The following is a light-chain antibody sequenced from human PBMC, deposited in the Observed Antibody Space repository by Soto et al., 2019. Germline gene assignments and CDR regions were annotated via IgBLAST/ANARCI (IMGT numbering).Light chain of an antibody. CDR2: GAS. Sequence: EIVLTQSPGTLSLSPGDRATLSCRTSQSVSSSYLAWYQQKPGQAPMLLIYGASRRATGIPDRFSGSGSGTDFTLTISRLEPEDFAVYFCQQYASSSYPFGQGTKLEIK. V-gene: IGKV3-20*01. CDR1: QSVSSSY. J-gene: IGKJ2*01. CDR3: QQYASSSYP.